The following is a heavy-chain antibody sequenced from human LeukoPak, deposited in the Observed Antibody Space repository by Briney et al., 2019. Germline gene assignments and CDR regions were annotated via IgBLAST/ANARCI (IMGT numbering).Heavy chain of an antibody. Sequence: GASVTVSCTASGGTLSTHAISWVRQAPGQGREWMGGITPIFGRANYAQKFQGRVTITTEESTSTAYMEMSSLRSEDTAVYYCARVHCTSTVCYTGWFDPWGQGTLVTVSS. CDR3: ARVHCTSTVCYTGWFDP. V-gene: IGHV1-69*05. J-gene: IGHJ5*02. CDR2: ITPIFGRA. CDR1: GGTLSTHA. D-gene: IGHD2-2*02.